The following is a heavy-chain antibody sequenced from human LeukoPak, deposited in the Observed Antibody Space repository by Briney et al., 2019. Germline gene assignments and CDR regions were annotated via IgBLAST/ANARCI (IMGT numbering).Heavy chain of an antibody. Sequence: ASMKVSCKVSGYTLTEISMHWVRQAPGKGGEWMGGFDPEDGETIYAQKFQGRVTITEDTSTDTAYMELSSVRSEDTAVYYCATVSYEDDYGDYVFQHWGQGTLVTVSS. CDR2: FDPEDGET. CDR1: GYTLTEIS. V-gene: IGHV1-24*01. J-gene: IGHJ1*01. D-gene: IGHD4-17*01. CDR3: ATVSYEDDYGDYVFQH.